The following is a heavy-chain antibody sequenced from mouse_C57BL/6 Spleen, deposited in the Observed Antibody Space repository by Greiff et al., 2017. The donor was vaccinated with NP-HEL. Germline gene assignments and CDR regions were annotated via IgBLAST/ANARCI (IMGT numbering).Heavy chain of an antibody. D-gene: IGHD1-1*01. J-gene: IGHJ3*01. Sequence: EVQLQQSGPELVKPGASVKISCKASGYTFTDYYMNWVKQSHGKSLEWIGDINPNNGGTSYNQKFKGKATLTVDKSSSTAYMELRSLTSEDSAVYYCARSNGVITTVSPWFAYWGQGTLVTVSA. CDR3: ARSNGVITTVSPWFAY. CDR2: INPNNGGT. CDR1: GYTFTDYY. V-gene: IGHV1-26*01.